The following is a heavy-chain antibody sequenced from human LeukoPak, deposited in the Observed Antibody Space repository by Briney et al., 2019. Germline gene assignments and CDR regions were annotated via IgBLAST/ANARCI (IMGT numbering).Heavy chain of an antibody. CDR3: AKDLSVDIVATIRGGTVAPRDYYYGMDV. J-gene: IGHJ6*02. Sequence: GGSLRLSCAASGFTFSSYGIHWVRQAPGKGLEWVAVISYDGSNKYYADSVKGRFTISRDNSKNTLYLQMDSLRAEDTAVYYCAKDLSVDIVATIRGGTVAPRDYYYGMDVWGQGTTVTVSS. D-gene: IGHD5-12*01. CDR2: ISYDGSNK. CDR1: GFTFSSYG. V-gene: IGHV3-30*18.